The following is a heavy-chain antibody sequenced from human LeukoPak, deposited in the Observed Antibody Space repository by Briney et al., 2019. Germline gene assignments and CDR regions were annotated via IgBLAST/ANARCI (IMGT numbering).Heavy chain of an antibody. CDR2: MNPNSGNT. V-gene: IGHV1-8*01. J-gene: IGHJ6*03. CDR3: ARRYKNVVVPGYYMDV. D-gene: IGHD2/OR15-2a*01. CDR1: GYTFTSYD. Sequence: ASVKVSCKASGYTFTSYDINWVRQATGQGPEWMGWMNPNSGNTGYAQKFQGRVTMTRNTSISTAYMELSSLTSEDTAVYYCARRYKNVVVPGYYMDVWGNGTTVTVSS.